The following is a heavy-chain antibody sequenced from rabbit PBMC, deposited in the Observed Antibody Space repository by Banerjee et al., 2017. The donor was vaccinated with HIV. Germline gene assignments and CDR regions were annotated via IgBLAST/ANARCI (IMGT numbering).Heavy chain of an antibody. CDR1: GFDFSTYYM. J-gene: IGHJ3*01. V-gene: IGHV1S45*01. CDR3: ARDLAGVIGWNFGL. D-gene: IGHD4-1*01. CDR2: INTITGDT. Sequence: QEQLKETGGGLVQPGGSLTLSCKASGFDFSTYYMSWVRQAPGKGLEWIACINTITGDTVYATWAKGRFTISKASWTTVTLQMTSLTAADTASYFCARDLAGVIGWNFGLWGQGTLVTVS.